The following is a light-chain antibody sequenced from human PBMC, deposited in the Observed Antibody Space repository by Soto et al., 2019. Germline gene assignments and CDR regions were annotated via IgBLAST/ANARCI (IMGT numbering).Light chain of an antibody. V-gene: IGKV3-11*01. CDR3: QHRSNWPPIT. Sequence: IVLIQSPATLSLSPGERATLSCRASQSVSIYLAWYQQKPGQAPRLLIYDSSNRAAGIPARFSARGSGTDFTLFISNLEPEDSAVYYCQHRSNWPPITFGQGTRLEIK. J-gene: IGKJ5*01. CDR2: DSS. CDR1: QSVSIY.